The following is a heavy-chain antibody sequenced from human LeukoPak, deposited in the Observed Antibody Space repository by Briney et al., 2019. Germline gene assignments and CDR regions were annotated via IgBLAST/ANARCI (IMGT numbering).Heavy chain of an antibody. J-gene: IGHJ4*02. Sequence: ASVKVSCKASGYTFTGYYMHWVRQAPGQGLEWMGWINPNSGGTNCAQKFQGWVTMTRDTSISTAYMEPSRLRSDDTAVYYCAREAVAGTSDFDYWGQGTLVTVSS. V-gene: IGHV1-2*04. CDR1: GYTFTGYY. CDR2: INPNSGGT. CDR3: AREAVAGTSDFDY. D-gene: IGHD6-19*01.